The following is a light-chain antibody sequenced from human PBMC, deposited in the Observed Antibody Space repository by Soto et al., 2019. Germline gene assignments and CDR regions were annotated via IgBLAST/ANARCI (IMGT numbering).Light chain of an antibody. CDR1: QSLSTR. CDR2: DAS. J-gene: IGKJ1*01. Sequence: DIQMTQSPSTLSASVGDRVTITCRARQSLSTRLAWYQHKPGKAPKLLIYDASSLESGVPSRFSGSGSGTDFTLTISSLQSEDFVVYYCQQYNNWPRTFGQGTKV. V-gene: IGKV1-5*01. CDR3: QQYNNWPRT.